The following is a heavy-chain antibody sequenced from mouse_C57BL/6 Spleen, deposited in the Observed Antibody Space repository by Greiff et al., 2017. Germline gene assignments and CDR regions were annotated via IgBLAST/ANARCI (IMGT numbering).Heavy chain of an antibody. V-gene: IGHV3-6*01. Sequence: EVKLVESGPGLVKPSQSLSLTCSVTGYSITSGYYWNWIRQFPGNKLEWMGYISYDGSNNYNPSLKNRISITRDTSKNQFFLKLNSVTTEDTATYYCARAPHDYGGSRYAMDYWGQGTSVTVSS. CDR2: ISYDGSN. CDR1: GYSITSGYY. J-gene: IGHJ4*01. D-gene: IGHD1-1*01. CDR3: ARAPHDYGGSRYAMDY.